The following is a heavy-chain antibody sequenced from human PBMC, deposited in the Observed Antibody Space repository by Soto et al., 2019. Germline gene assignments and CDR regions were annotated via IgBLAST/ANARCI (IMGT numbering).Heavy chain of an antibody. V-gene: IGHV4-59*01. J-gene: IGHJ6*02. Sequence: KTSETLSLTCTVSGGPISSYYWSWIRQPPGKGLEWIGYIYYSGSTNYNPSLKSRVTISVDTSKNQFSLKLSSVTAADTAVYYCARDSTIFGVVPYYGMDVWGQGTTVTVSS. CDR2: IYYSGST. CDR1: GGPISSYY. CDR3: ARDSTIFGVVPYYGMDV. D-gene: IGHD3-3*01.